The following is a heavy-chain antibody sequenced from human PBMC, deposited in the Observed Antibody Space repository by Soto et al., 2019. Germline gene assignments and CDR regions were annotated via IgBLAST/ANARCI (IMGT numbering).Heavy chain of an antibody. CDR3: ARDQSGIGWYVDWFDH. CDR1: GYTFNSHA. V-gene: IGHV1-3*01. D-gene: IGHD6-19*01. CDR2: INAGNGNT. J-gene: IGHJ5*02. Sequence: GASVKVSCKASGYTFNSHAIHWMRQAPGQRLEWMGWINAGNGNTYYSEKFKGRVSLTRDTVATTVYMELTSLTSEDTGVYYCARDQSGIGWYVDWFDHWGQGTLVTVSS.